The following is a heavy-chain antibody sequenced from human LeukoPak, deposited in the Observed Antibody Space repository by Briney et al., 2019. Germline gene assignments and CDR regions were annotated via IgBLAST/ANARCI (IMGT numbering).Heavy chain of an antibody. D-gene: IGHD6-13*01. CDR3: ARHIAAAGTRWFDP. CDR1: GFTFSSYA. CDR2: ISGSGGST. V-gene: IGHV3-23*01. Sequence: GGSLRLSCAASGFTFSSYAMSWVRQAPGKGLEWVSAISGSGGSTYYADSVKGRFTISRDNSKNTLYLQMNSLRAEDTAVYYCARHIAAAGTRWFDPWGQGTQVTVSS. J-gene: IGHJ5*02.